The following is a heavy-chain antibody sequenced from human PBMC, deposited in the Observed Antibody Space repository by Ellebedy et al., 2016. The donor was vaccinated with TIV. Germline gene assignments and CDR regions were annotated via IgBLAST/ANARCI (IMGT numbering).Heavy chain of an antibody. Sequence: MPSETLFLTCTVSGGSISSNNYYWGWIRKPPGKGLEWIGSVYFSGTTYYNPSFKSRVTTSVDTSKNQFSLKLSSVTAADTAVYYCASPTRGYTHGFDYWGQGTLVTVSS. D-gene: IGHD5-18*01. CDR3: ASPTRGYTHGFDY. CDR2: VYFSGTT. J-gene: IGHJ4*02. CDR1: GGSISSNNYY. V-gene: IGHV4-39*01.